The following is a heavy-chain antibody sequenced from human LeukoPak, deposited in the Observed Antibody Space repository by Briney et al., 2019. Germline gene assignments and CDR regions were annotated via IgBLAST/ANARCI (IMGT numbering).Heavy chain of an antibody. Sequence: SETLSLTCSVSGGSIRSDYWSWIRQPPGKGLEWIGYIYYSGASNYNPSLRSRITISLDTSKNQFSPKLNSVTAADTAVYYCARGGPSSRYFDLWGRGTLVTVSS. CDR2: IYYSGAS. CDR3: ARGGPSSRYFDL. D-gene: IGHD3-10*01. CDR1: GGSIRSDY. J-gene: IGHJ2*01. V-gene: IGHV4-59*01.